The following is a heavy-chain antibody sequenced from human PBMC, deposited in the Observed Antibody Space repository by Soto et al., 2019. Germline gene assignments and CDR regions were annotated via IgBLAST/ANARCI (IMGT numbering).Heavy chain of an antibody. Sequence: SETLCLTCTVSGGSISSGDYSWSWIRQPPGKGLEWIGYIYLIGSTYYSPSLKSRVTISIDRSKNQFSLKLSSVTAADTAVYSCARRWGPYFDFWGQGTVVTVSS. V-gene: IGHV4-30-2*02. D-gene: IGHD7-27*01. J-gene: IGHJ4*02. CDR3: ARRWGPYFDF. CDR1: GGSISSGDYS. CDR2: IYLIGST.